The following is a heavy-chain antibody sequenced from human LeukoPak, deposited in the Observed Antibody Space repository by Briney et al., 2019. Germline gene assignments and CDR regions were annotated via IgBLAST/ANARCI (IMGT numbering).Heavy chain of an antibody. CDR3: ARSMGGIAAARHFDY. V-gene: IGHV4-34*01. D-gene: IGHD6-13*01. CDR1: GGSFSGYY. Sequence: SETLSLTCAVYGGSFSGYYWSWIRQSPGKALEWMGEINHSRSTNHNPTLKSRVTIAVDTSKNQFSLKLSSVTAADTAVYYCARSMGGIAAARHFDYWGQGTLVTVSS. CDR2: INHSRST. J-gene: IGHJ4*02.